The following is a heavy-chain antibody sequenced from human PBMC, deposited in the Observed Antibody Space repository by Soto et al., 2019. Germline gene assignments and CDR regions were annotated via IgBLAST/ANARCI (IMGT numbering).Heavy chain of an antibody. V-gene: IGHV4-31*03. CDR3: ARGSKLSLYSSSWPFDY. J-gene: IGHJ4*02. D-gene: IGHD6-13*01. Sequence: PSETLSLTCTVSGGSISSGGYYWSWIRQHPGKGLEWIGYIYYSGSTYYNPSLKSRVTISVDTSKNQFSLKLSSVTAADTAVYYCARGSKLSLYSSSWPFDYWGQGTLVTVS. CDR2: IYYSGST. CDR1: GGSISSGGYY.